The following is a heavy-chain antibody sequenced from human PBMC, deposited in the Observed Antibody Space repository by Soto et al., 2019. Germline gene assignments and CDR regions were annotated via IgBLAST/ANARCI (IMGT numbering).Heavy chain of an antibody. J-gene: IGHJ4*02. D-gene: IGHD3-22*01. Sequence: PGGSLILSCAASGFTFSDYYMSWIRQAPGKGLEWVSYISSSGSTIYYADSVKGRFTISRDNAKNSLYLQMNSLRAEDTAVYYCARGYGRNYYDSSGRTGFDYWGQGTLVTVSS. V-gene: IGHV3-11*01. CDR2: ISSSGSTI. CDR3: ARGYGRNYYDSSGRTGFDY. CDR1: GFTFSDYY.